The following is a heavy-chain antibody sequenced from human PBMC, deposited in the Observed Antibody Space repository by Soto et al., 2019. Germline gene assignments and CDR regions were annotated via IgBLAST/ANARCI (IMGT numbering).Heavy chain of an antibody. CDR2: IWYDGSNK. V-gene: IGHV3-33*01. J-gene: IGHJ4*02. CDR3: ARDRITMVRGVITPPIDY. Sequence: GGSLRLSCAASGFTFSSYGMHWVRQAPGKGLEWVAVIWYDGSNKYYADSVKGRFTISRDNSKNTLYLQMNSLRAEDTAVYYCARDRITMVRGVITPPIDYWGQGTLVTVSS. D-gene: IGHD3-10*01. CDR1: GFTFSSYG.